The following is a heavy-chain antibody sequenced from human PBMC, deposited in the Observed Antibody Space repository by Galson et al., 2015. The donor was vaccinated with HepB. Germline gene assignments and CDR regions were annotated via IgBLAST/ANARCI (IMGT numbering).Heavy chain of an antibody. J-gene: IGHJ4*02. D-gene: IGHD6-19*01. CDR3: ASTDRSGPFDY. CDR2: ISYDGSNK. Sequence: SLRLSCAASGFTFSSYAMHWVRQAPGKGLEWVAVISYDGSNKYYADSVKGRFTISRDNSKNTLYLQMNSLRAEDTAVYYCASTDRSGPFDYWGQGTLVTVSS. V-gene: IGHV3-30-3*01. CDR1: GFTFSSYA.